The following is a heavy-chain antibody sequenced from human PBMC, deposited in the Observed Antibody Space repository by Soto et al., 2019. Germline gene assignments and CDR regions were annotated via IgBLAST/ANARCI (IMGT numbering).Heavy chain of an antibody. CDR2: INPNRGNI. CDR3: ARGRPSASYYLLDY. D-gene: IGHD3-10*01. J-gene: IGHJ4*02. Sequence: GASVKVSCKASGNTFTSYDINWVRQATGHGLEWMGWINPNRGNIGYAQKFQGRVTMTRDTAIRTAYMEVSRLRSHATAVYYCARGRPSASYYLLDYWGQGTLVTVSS. V-gene: IGHV1-8*01. CDR1: GNTFTSYD.